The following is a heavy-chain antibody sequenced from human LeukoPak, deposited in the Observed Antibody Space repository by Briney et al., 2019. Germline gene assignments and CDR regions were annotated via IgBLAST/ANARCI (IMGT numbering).Heavy chain of an antibody. J-gene: IGHJ4*02. CDR3: AKAVGATDFDY. CDR2: ISSSSSYI. Sequence: GGSLRLSCAASGFTFSSYSMTWVRQAPGKGLEWVSSISSSSSYIYYADSVKGRFTISRDNAKNSLYLQMNSLRAEDTAVYYCAKAVGATDFDYWGQGTLVTVSS. CDR1: GFTFSSYS. V-gene: IGHV3-21*01. D-gene: IGHD1-26*01.